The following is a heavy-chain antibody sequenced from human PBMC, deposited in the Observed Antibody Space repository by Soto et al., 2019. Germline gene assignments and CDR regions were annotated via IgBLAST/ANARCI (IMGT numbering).Heavy chain of an antibody. J-gene: IGHJ4*02. Sequence: NPGGSLRLSCAASGFTFSSYSINWVRQAPGKGLEWVSSISTGNSYIYYADSVRGRFTISRANAKNSLYLQMNSLRAEDTAVYYCARGSLGSSWSLWGQGTLVTVSS. CDR2: ISTGNSYI. D-gene: IGHD6-13*01. CDR3: ARGSLGSSWSL. CDR1: GFTFSSYS. V-gene: IGHV3-21*01.